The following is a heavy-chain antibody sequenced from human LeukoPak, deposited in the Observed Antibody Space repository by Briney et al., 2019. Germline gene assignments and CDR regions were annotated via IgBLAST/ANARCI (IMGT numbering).Heavy chain of an antibody. CDR3: ARDMSVSGYYDSSGYFDY. Sequence: SVKVSCKASGGTFSSYAISWVRQAPGQGLEWMGGIIPIFGTANYAQKFPGRVTITADESTSTAYMELSSLRSEDTAVYYCARDMSVSGYYDSSGYFDYWGQGTLVTVSS. CDR1: GGTFSSYA. V-gene: IGHV1-69*13. CDR2: IIPIFGTA. J-gene: IGHJ4*02. D-gene: IGHD3-22*01.